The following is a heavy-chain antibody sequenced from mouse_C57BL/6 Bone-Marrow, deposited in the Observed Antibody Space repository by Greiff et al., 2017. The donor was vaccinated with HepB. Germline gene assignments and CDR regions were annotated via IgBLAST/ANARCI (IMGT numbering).Heavy chain of an antibody. V-gene: IGHV1-55*01. CDR2: IYPGSGST. J-gene: IGHJ1*03. Sequence: VKLQQPGAELVKPGASVKMSCKASGYTFTSYWITWVKQRPGQGLEWIGDIYPGSGSTNYNEKFKSKATLTVDTSSSTAYMQLSSLTSEDSAVYYCARRGLWYFDVWGTGTTVTVSS. CDR3: ARRGLWYFDV. CDR1: GYTFTSYW.